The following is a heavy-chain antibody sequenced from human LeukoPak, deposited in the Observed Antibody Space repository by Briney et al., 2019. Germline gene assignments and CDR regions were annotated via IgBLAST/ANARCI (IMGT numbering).Heavy chain of an antibody. CDR3: ARLGGSSSRFHYYYYMDV. Sequence: SETLSLTCTVSGGSISSHYWSWIRQPPGKGLERIGYIYYSGSTNYNPSLKSRVTTSVDTSKNQFSLKLSSVTAADTAVYYCARLGGSSSRFHYYYYMDVWGKGTTVTVSS. D-gene: IGHD6-6*01. V-gene: IGHV4-59*11. CDR2: IYYSGST. CDR1: GGSISSHY. J-gene: IGHJ6*03.